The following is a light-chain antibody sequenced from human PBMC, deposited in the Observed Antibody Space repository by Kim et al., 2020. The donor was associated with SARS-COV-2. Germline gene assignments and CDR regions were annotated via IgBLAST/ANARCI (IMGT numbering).Light chain of an antibody. Sequence: AIQLAQSPSSLSASAGDRVTITCRASQGIGTSLAWYRQRPGKAPQLLMEGTSTLESGVPSGFTGSGSETDFILTISSLQPEDFATYYCQQFKSFPPTFGQGTKVEIK. J-gene: IGKJ1*01. CDR2: GTS. CDR3: QQFKSFPPT. V-gene: IGKV1-13*02. CDR1: QGIGTS.